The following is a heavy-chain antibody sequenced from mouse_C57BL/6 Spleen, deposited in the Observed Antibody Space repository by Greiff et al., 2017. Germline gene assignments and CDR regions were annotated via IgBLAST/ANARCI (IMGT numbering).Heavy chain of an antibody. CDR1: GYTFTSYW. V-gene: IGHV1-50*01. CDR3: ARGAQFVDY. CDR2: IDPSDSYT. J-gene: IGHJ2*01. Sequence: QVQLQQSGAELVKPGASVKLSCKASGYTFTSYWMQWVKQRPGQGLEWIGEIDPSDSYTNYNQEFKGKATLTVDTSSSTAYMQLSSLTSEDSAVYYCARGAQFVDYWGQGTTLTVSS.